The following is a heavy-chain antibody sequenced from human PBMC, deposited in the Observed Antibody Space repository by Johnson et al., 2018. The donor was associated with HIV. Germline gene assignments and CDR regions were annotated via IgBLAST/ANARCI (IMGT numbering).Heavy chain of an antibody. Sequence: EVQLVESGGGLVQPGGSLRLSCAASGFTFSTYAMHWVRQAPGKGLEYVSAISSNGGSTYYANSVKGRFTISRDNSKNTLYLQMNSLRAEDTAVYYCARSQPEEYSSSSDAFDIWGQGTMVTVSS. CDR2: ISSNGGST. CDR1: GFTFSTYA. D-gene: IGHD6-6*01. V-gene: IGHV3-64*01. J-gene: IGHJ3*02. CDR3: ARSQPEEYSSSSDAFDI.